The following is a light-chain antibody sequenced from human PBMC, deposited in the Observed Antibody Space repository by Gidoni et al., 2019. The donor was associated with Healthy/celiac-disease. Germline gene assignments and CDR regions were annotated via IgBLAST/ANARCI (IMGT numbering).Light chain of an antibody. V-gene: IGKV1-5*03. J-gene: IGKJ1*01. CDR3: QQYNSYST. CDR2: KAS. CDR1: QSISSW. Sequence: DIHMIQSPSTLSASVGDRVTITCRASQSISSWLAWYQQKPGKAPKLLIYKASSLESGVPSRFSGSGSGTEFTLTISSLQPDDFATYYCQQYNSYSTFGQGTKVEIK.